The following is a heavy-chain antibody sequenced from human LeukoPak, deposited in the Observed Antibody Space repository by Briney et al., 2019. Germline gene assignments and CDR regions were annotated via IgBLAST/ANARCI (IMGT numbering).Heavy chain of an antibody. V-gene: IGHV3-23*01. J-gene: IGHJ4*02. Sequence: GGSLRLSCAASGFTFSSYGMSWVRQAPGKGLEWVSAISGSGGSTYYADSVKGRFTISRDNSKNTLYLQMNSLRAEDTAVYYCARAPYGGNSWFDYWGQGTLVTVSS. CDR3: ARAPYGGNSWFDY. CDR2: ISGSGGST. CDR1: GFTFSSYG. D-gene: IGHD4-23*01.